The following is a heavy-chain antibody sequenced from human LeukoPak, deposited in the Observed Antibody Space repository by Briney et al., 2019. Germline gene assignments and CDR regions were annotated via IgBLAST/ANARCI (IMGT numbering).Heavy chain of an antibody. CDR2: IIPIFGTA. V-gene: IGHV1-69*01. CDR3: ARAYYDSSGYYYEYYFDY. J-gene: IGHJ4*02. CDR1: GGTFSSYA. Sequence: SVKVSCEASGGTFSSYAISWVRQAPGQGLEWMGGIIPIFGTANYAQKFQGRVTITADESTSTAYIELSSLRSEDTAVYYCARAYYDSSGYYYEYYFDYWGQGTLVTVSS. D-gene: IGHD3-22*01.